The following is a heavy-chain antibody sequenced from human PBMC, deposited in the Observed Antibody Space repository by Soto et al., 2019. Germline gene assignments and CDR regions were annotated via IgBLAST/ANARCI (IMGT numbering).Heavy chain of an antibody. CDR1: GFTFSSYA. CDR2: ISGSGGST. J-gene: IGHJ4*02. D-gene: IGHD6-19*01. Sequence: GGSLRLSCAASGFTFSSYAMSWVRQAPGKGLEWVSAISGSGGSTYYADSVKGRFTISRDNSKNTLYLQMNSLRAEDTAVYYCAKDQQQWLVRGLVDYWGQGTLVTVSS. CDR3: AKDQQQWLVRGLVDY. V-gene: IGHV3-23*01.